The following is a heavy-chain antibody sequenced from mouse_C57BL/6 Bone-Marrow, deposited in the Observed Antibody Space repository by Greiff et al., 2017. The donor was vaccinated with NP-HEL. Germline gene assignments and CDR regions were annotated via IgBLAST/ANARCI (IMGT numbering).Heavy chain of an antibody. Sequence: DVKLVESGPGLAKPSQTLSLTCSVTGYSITSDYWNWIRKFPGNKLEYMGYISYSGSTYYNPSLKSRISITRDTSKNQYYLQLNSVTTEDTATYYCARSGYYGSSYGWYFDVWGTGTTVTVSS. D-gene: IGHD1-1*01. J-gene: IGHJ1*03. V-gene: IGHV3-8*01. CDR1: GYSITSDY. CDR2: ISYSGST. CDR3: ARSGYYGSSYGWYFDV.